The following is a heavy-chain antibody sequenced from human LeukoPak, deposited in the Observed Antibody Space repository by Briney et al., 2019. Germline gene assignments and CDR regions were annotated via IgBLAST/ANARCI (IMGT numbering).Heavy chain of an antibody. CDR3: ARESVGMGYYYYYMDV. CDR1: GGSISSYY. V-gene: IGHV4-4*07. Sequence: SETLSLTCTASGGSISSYYWSWIRQPAGKGLEWIGRIYTSGSTNYNPSLKSRVTMSVDTSKNQFSLKLSSVTAADTAVYYCARESVGMGYYYYYMDVWGKGTTVTVSS. J-gene: IGHJ6*03. CDR2: IYTSGST. D-gene: IGHD7-27*01.